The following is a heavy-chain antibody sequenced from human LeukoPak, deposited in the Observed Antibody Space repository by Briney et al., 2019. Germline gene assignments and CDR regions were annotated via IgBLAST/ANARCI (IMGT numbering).Heavy chain of an antibody. Sequence: AGGSLRLSCAASGFTFSSYAVSWVRQAPGKGLEWVSAITGSGGYTYNADSVKGRFTISRDNSKNTLYLQMNSLRAEDTAVYYCAKVGVAGGYYWFDPWGQRTLVTVSS. V-gene: IGHV3-23*01. J-gene: IGHJ5*02. CDR2: ITGSGGYT. CDR1: GFTFSSYA. CDR3: AKVGVAGGYYWFDP. D-gene: IGHD6-19*01.